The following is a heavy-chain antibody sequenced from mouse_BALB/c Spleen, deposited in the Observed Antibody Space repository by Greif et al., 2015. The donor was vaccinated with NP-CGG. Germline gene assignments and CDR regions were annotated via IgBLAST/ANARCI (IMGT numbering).Heavy chain of an antibody. CDR2: ILPGSGST. Sequence: VQLQQSGAELMKPGASVKISCKATGYTFSSYWIEWVKQRPGHGLEWIGEILPGSGSTNYNEKFKGKATFTADTSSNTAYMQLSSLTSEDSAVYYCASPYYRYEYYAIDYWGQGTSVTVSS. V-gene: IGHV1-9*01. CDR1: GYTFSSYW. J-gene: IGHJ4*01. D-gene: IGHD2-14*01. CDR3: ASPYYRYEYYAIDY.